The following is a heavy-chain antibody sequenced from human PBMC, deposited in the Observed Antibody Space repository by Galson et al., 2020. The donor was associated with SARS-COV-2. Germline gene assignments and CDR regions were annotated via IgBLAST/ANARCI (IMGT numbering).Heavy chain of an antibody. J-gene: IGHJ6*02. Sequence: ASVQVSCKASGYTFTGYYMHWVRQAPGQGLEWMGWINPNSGGTNYAQKFQGRVTMTRDTSISTAYMELSRLRSDDTAVYYCARDVSSSGWYDYYYGMDVWGQGTTVTVSS. V-gene: IGHV1-2*02. CDR1: GYTFTGYY. CDR3: ARDVSSSGWYDYYYGMDV. CDR2: INPNSGGT. D-gene: IGHD6-19*01.